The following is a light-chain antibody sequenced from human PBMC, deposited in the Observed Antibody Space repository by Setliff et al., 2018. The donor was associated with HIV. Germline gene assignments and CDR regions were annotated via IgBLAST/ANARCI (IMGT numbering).Light chain of an antibody. V-gene: IGLV2-23*01. CDR3: CSNTGSNTYV. CDR2: QAT. Sequence: QSALTQPASVSGSPGQSITISCTGTSSDVGRYNLVSWYQQHPGKATKLMIYQATKRPSGVSNRFSGSKSGNTAPLTISGLQAEDEADYYCCSNTGSNTYVFGTGTKVTVL. CDR1: SSDVGRYNL. J-gene: IGLJ1*01.